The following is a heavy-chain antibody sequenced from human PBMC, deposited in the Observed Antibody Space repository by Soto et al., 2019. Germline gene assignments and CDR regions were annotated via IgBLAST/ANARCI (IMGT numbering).Heavy chain of an antibody. D-gene: IGHD6-13*01. J-gene: IGHJ6*03. CDR2: IYHSGST. Sequence: SETLCLTCAVSSGSISGSDWWSWVRQPPGKGLEWIGEIYHSGSTNYNPSLKSRVTISVDKSKNQFSLKLSSVTAADTAVYYCARETRSWYDYYYYMDVWGKGTTVTVSS. CDR1: SGSISGSDW. CDR3: ARETRSWYDYYYYMDV. V-gene: IGHV4-4*02.